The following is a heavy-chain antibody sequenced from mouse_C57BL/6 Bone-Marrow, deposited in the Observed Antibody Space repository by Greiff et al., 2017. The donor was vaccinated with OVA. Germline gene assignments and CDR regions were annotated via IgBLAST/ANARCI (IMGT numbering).Heavy chain of an antibody. CDR3: TSPPGPYFDY. D-gene: IGHD3-3*01. CDR2: IDPETGGT. Sequence: VQLQQSGAELVRPGASVTLSCKASGYTFTDYEMHWVKQTPVHGLEWIGAIDPETGGTAYNQKFKGKAILTADKSSSTAYMERRSLTSEDSAVYYCTSPPGPYFDYWGQGTTLTVSS. CDR1: GYTFTDYE. V-gene: IGHV1-15*01. J-gene: IGHJ2*01.